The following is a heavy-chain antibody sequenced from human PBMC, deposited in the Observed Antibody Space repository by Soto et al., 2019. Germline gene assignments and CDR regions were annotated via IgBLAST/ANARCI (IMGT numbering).Heavy chain of an antibody. D-gene: IGHD2-15*01. CDR3: ARVQSAVVVAATPHLLAFMDV. J-gene: IGHJ6*02. CDR1: GCTFSSYA. V-gene: IGHV1-69*06. Sequence: GASVKVSFKASGCTFSSYAISWVRQAPGQGLEWMGGIIPIFGTANYAQKFQGRVTITADKSTSTAYMELSSLRSEDTAVYYCARVQSAVVVAATPHLLAFMDVWGQGTTVTVS. CDR2: IIPIFGTA.